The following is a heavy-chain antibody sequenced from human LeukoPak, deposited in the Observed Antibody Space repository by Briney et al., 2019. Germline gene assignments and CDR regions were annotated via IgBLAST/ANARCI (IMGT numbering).Heavy chain of an antibody. CDR2: ISGSGGST. CDR3: AKDVLIVGTRP. Sequence: GGSLRLSCAASGFTFSSYGMSWVRQAPGKGLEWVSAISGSGGSTYYADSVKGRFTISRDNSKNTLYLQMNSLRAEDTAVYYCAKDVLIVGTRPGGQGTLVTVSS. V-gene: IGHV3-23*01. CDR1: GFTFSSYG. J-gene: IGHJ4*02. D-gene: IGHD1-26*01.